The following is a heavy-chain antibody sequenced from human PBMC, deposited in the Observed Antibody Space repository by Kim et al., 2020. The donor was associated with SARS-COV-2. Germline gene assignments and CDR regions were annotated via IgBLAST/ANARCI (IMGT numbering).Heavy chain of an antibody. CDR3: ARSSSMYYDFWSGYYGLDY. CDR1: GGTLSSYA. CDR2: IIPIFGTA. Sequence: SVKVSCKASGGTLSSYAISWVRQAPGQGLEWMGGIIPIFGTANYAQKFQGRVTITADESTSTAYMELSSLRSEDTAVYYCARSSSMYYDFWSGYYGLDYWGQGTLVTVSS. D-gene: IGHD3-3*01. V-gene: IGHV1-69*13. J-gene: IGHJ4*02.